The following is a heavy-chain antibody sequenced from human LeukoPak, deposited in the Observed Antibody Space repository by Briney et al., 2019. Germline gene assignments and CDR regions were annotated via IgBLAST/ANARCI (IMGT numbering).Heavy chain of an antibody. Sequence: GGSLRLSCAASGFTFSSYSMNWVRQAPGKGLEWVSYISSSSGTILYADSVKGRFTISRDNAKNSLYLQMNSLRAEDTAVYYCARGDYFDDSASPVDYWGQGTLVPSPQ. V-gene: IGHV3-48*01. CDR2: ISSSSGTI. CDR3: ARGDYFDDSASPVDY. CDR1: GFTFSSYS. D-gene: IGHD2/OR15-2a*01. J-gene: IGHJ4*02.